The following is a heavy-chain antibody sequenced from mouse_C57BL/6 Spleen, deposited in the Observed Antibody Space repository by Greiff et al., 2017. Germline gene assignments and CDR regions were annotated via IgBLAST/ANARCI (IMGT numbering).Heavy chain of an antibody. CDR3: ARGGDYDGGHYFDY. D-gene: IGHD2-4*01. CDR2: IDPSDSYT. Sequence: QVQLQQPGAELVRPGTSVKLSCKASGYTFTSYWMHWVKQRPGQGLEWIGVIDPSDSYTNYNQKFKGKATLTVDTSSSTAYMQHSSLTSEDSAVYYCARGGDYDGGHYFDYWGQGTTLTVSS. CDR1: GYTFTSYW. V-gene: IGHV1-59*01. J-gene: IGHJ2*01.